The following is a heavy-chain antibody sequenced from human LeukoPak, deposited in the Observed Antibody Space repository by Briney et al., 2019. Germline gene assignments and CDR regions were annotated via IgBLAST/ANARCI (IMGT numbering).Heavy chain of an antibody. CDR3: ARHAYCGGDCYSDWFDP. D-gene: IGHD2-21*02. CDR1: GGSFSGYY. V-gene: IGHV4-34*01. J-gene: IGHJ5*02. Sequence: PSETLSLTCAVYGGSFSGYYWNWIRQPPGKGLEWIGEINHSGSTNYNPSLKSRVTISVDTSKNQFSLKLSSVTAADTAVYYCARHAYCGGDCYSDWFDPWGQGTLVTVSS. CDR2: INHSGST.